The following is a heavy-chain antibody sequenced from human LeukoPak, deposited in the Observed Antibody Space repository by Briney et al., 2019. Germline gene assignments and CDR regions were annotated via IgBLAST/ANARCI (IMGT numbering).Heavy chain of an antibody. CDR2: IIPIFGTA. V-gene: IGHV1-69*05. Sequence: SVKVSCKASGGTFSSYAISWVRQAPGQGPEWMGRIIPIFGTANYAQKFQGRVTITTDESTSTAYMELSSLRSEDTAVYYCARDVSGYDPDTRFDYWGQGTLVTVSS. J-gene: IGHJ4*02. D-gene: IGHD5-12*01. CDR1: GGTFSSYA. CDR3: ARDVSGYDPDTRFDY.